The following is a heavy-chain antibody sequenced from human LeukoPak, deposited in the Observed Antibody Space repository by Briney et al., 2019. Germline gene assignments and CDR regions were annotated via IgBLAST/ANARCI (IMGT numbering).Heavy chain of an antibody. Sequence: ASVKVSCEASGYTFTSYGISWVRQAPGQGLEWMGWISAYNGNTNYAQKLQGRVTMTTDTSTSTAYMELRSLRSDDTAVYYCARGSNGDYADAFDIWGQGTMVTVSS. CDR3: ARGSNGDYADAFDI. J-gene: IGHJ3*02. V-gene: IGHV1-18*01. D-gene: IGHD4-17*01. CDR2: ISAYNGNT. CDR1: GYTFTSYG.